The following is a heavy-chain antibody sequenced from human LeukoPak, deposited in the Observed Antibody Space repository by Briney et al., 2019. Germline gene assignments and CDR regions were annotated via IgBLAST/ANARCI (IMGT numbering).Heavy chain of an antibody. D-gene: IGHD3-22*01. J-gene: IGHJ4*02. Sequence: ASVKVSCKASGGTFSSYAISWVRQAPGQGLEWMGRIIPIFGTANYAQKFQGRVTITTDESTSTAYMGLSSLRSEDTAVYYCASGKYRNYYDSSGYYWGPFFDYWGQGTLVTVSS. CDR2: IIPIFGTA. CDR3: ASGKYRNYYDSSGYYWGPFFDY. CDR1: GGTFSSYA. V-gene: IGHV1-69*05.